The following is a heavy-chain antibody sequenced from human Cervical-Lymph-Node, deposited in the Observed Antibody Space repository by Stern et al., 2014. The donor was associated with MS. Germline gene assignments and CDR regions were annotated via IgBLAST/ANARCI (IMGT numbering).Heavy chain of an antibody. D-gene: IGHD5-12*01. CDR1: GFSLRTSTVG. V-gene: IGHV2-5*02. J-gene: IGHJ5*02. CDR2: IYWDDDK. Sequence: ESGPTLVKPTQTLTLTCTFSGFSLRTSTVGVGWIRQPPGRALEYLAFIYWDDDKRYSPSLRSRLTITTDTSKNQVFLTMTNVDPVDTATYYCAHGGYSDNHYFDPWGQGTLVTVSS. CDR3: AHGGYSDNHYFDP.